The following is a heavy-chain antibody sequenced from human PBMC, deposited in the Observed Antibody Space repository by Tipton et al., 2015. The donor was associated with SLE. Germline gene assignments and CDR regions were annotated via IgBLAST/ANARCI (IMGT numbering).Heavy chain of an antibody. CDR1: GGSIGSDY. CDR2: IYSSGSI. J-gene: IGHJ5*02. V-gene: IGHV4-59*01. CDR3: ARGSLTVVQGIKETKTRRYKWFDP. D-gene: IGHD3-10*01. Sequence: TLSLTCTVSGGSIGSDYWNWVQQPPGKGLEWIGYIYSSGSINYTPSLKNRVTISLDTSKNQFSLKLSSVTAADTAIYYCARGSLTVVQGIKETKTRRYKWFDPWGQGTLVTVSS.